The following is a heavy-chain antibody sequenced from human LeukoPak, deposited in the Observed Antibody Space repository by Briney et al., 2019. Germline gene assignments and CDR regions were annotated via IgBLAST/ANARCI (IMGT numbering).Heavy chain of an antibody. CDR3: ARGGGTVFGVVND. D-gene: IGHD3-3*01. CDR1: GYTFSDFY. CDR2: INSYSGDT. V-gene: IGHV1-2*02. Sequence: ASVKVSCKASGYTFSDFYMHWVRQAPGQGLEWVGWINSYSGDTNYAQKFQGRVTMTRDTSISTAYMELRSLRSDDTALYYCARGGGTVFGVVNDWGHGTLVTVSS. J-gene: IGHJ4*01.